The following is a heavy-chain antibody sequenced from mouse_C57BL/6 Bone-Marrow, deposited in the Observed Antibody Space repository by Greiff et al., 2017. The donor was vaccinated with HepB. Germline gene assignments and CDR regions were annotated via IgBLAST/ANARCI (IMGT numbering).Heavy chain of an antibody. Sequence: EVQRVESGGGLVQSGRSLRLSCATSGFTFSDFYMEWVRQAPGKGLEWIAASRNKANDYTTEYSASVKGRFIVSRDTSQSILYLQMNALRAEDTAIYYCARDAGYGYVDYWGQGTTLTVSS. CDR1: GFTFSDFY. CDR2: SRNKANDYTT. CDR3: ARDAGYGYVDY. J-gene: IGHJ2*01. D-gene: IGHD1-1*02. V-gene: IGHV7-1*01.